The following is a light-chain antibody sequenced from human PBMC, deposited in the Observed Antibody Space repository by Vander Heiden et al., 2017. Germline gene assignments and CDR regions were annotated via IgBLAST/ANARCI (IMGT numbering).Light chain of an antibody. CDR3: QQCDRTLRT. V-gene: IGKV1-39*01. CDR1: QSISSY. Sequence: DIQMTQSPSSLSASVGDRVTITCRASQSISSYLNWYQQKPGKAPKLLIYAASSLQSGVPSRFSGSGSGTEFSLTISRLQPEDFATYFCQQCDRTLRTFGQGTKVEIK. J-gene: IGKJ1*01. CDR2: AAS.